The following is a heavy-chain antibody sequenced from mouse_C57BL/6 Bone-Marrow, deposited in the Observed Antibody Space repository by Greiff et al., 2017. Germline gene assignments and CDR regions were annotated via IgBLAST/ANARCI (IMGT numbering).Heavy chain of an antibody. Sequence: VQLQQSGAELARPGASVKLSCKASGYTFTSYGISWVKQRTGQGLEWIGEIYPRSGNTYYNEKFKGKATLTADKSSSTAYMELRSLTSEDSAVYFCARGGYYGSSYVGFAYWGQGTLVTVSA. J-gene: IGHJ3*01. CDR2: IYPRSGNT. V-gene: IGHV1-81*01. CDR3: ARGGYYGSSYVGFAY. D-gene: IGHD1-1*01. CDR1: GYTFTSYG.